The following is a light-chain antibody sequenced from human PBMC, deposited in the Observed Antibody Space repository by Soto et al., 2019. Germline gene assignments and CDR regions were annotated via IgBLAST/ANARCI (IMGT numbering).Light chain of an antibody. V-gene: IGKV1-9*01. CDR1: QDISSY. Sequence: SQLTQSPSSLSASVGDRVTITCRASQDISSYLAWYQQEPGKAPKLLIYAASTLQSGVPSRFSGSGSGTDFTLTISTLQPEDFATYYCQQGYSTLLSFGGGTKVELK. CDR3: QQGYSTLLS. CDR2: AAS. J-gene: IGKJ4*01.